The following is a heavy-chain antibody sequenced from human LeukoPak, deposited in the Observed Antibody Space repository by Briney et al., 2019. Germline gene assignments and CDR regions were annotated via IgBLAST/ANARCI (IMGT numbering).Heavy chain of an antibody. Sequence: SVKVSCKASGGTFSSYAISWVRQAPGQGLEWMGRIIPSFGTANYAQKFQGRVTITTDESTSTAYMELSSLRSEDTAVYHCARVRIESWEFRDWGQGTLVTVSS. D-gene: IGHD1-26*01. CDR2: IIPSFGTA. V-gene: IGHV1-69*05. CDR3: ARVRIESWEFRD. CDR1: GGTFSSYA. J-gene: IGHJ1*01.